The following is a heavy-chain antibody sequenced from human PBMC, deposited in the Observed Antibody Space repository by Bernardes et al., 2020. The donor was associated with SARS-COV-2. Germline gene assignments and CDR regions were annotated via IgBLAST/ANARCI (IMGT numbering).Heavy chain of an antibody. V-gene: IGHV4-34*01. CDR3: ARGRGVLMVYATLRAFDI. D-gene: IGHD2-8*01. CDR1: DGSFSGYY. J-gene: IGHJ3*02. Sequence: SETLSLTCAVYDGSFSGYYWSWIRQPPGKGLEWIGEINHSGSTNYNPSLKSRVTISVDTSKNQFSLKLSSVTAADTAVYYCARGRGVLMVYATLRAFDIWGQGTMVTVSS. CDR2: INHSGST.